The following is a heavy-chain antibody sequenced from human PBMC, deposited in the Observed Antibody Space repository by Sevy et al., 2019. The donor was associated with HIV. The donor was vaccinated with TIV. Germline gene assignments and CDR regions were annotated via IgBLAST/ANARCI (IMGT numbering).Heavy chain of an antibody. V-gene: IGHV3-30-3*01. Sequence: GGSLRLSCAASGFTFSSYAMHWVRQAPGKGLEWVAVISYDGSNKYYADSVKGRFTISRDNSKNTLYLQMNSLRAEDTAGYYCARLGTRTKGIAAPWNWFDPWGQGTLVTVSS. CDR1: GFTFSSYA. D-gene: IGHD6-13*01. J-gene: IGHJ5*02. CDR3: ARLGTRTKGIAAPWNWFDP. CDR2: ISYDGSNK.